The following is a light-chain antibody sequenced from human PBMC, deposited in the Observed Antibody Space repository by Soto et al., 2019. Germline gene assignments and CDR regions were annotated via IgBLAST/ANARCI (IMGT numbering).Light chain of an antibody. CDR2: GTS. J-gene: IGKJ5*01. V-gene: IGKV3-20*01. CDR1: HSVSRTY. CDR3: QQFDDSVT. Sequence: EIVLTQSPGTLSLSPGERATLSCRPSHSVSRTYLACYQQKPGQAPRLLIYGTSDRATGTPDRCSGSGSRTDFILTISRLEPEDSAVYYCQQFDDSVTFGQGTRLEIK.